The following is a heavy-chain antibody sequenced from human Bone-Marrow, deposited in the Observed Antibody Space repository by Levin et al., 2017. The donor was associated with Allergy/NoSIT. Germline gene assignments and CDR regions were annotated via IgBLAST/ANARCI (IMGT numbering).Heavy chain of an antibody. D-gene: IGHD3-3*01. Sequence: GGSLRLSCAAAGFSFTRYGMHWVRQAPGKGLEWVSAISGSGDSTYYADSVKGRFTISRDNSKDTLYLQMNSLRAEDTAVYYCARDRGMTSQYDFWSGYFTGNWGQGTLVTVSS. CDR2: ISGSGDST. J-gene: IGHJ4*02. CDR3: ARDRGMTSQYDFWSGYFTGN. CDR1: GFSFTRYG. V-gene: IGHV3-23*01.